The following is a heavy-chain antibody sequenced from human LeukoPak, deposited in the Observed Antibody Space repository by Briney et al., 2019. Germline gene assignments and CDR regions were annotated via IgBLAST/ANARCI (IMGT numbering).Heavy chain of an antibody. CDR1: GFTFSNYG. Sequence: GGSLRLSCAASGFTFSNYGMHWVRQAPGKGLEWVTLISYDGSNKYYADSVKGRFTISRDNSKNTLYLQMNGLRAEDTALYYCVRNMYSSGYYYAGTFDYWGQGTLVTVSS. D-gene: IGHD3-22*01. CDR3: VRNMYSSGYYYAGTFDY. V-gene: IGHV3-30*03. J-gene: IGHJ4*02. CDR2: ISYDGSNK.